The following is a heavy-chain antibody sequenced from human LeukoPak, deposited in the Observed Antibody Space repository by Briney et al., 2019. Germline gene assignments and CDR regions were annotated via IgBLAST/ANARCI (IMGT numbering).Heavy chain of an antibody. V-gene: IGHV4-30-2*01. CDR3: AGEDRLRKLDY. CDR1: GGSISSGAYY. J-gene: IGHJ4*02. D-gene: IGHD5-12*01. CDR2: IFHSGTA. Sequence: SQTLSLTCTVSGGSISSGAYYCSWIRQPPGRGLEWIGYIFHSGTAYYNPSLRSRVTISLDRSKNQFSLKLSSVTAADTAVYYCAGEDRLRKLDYWGQGTLVTVSS.